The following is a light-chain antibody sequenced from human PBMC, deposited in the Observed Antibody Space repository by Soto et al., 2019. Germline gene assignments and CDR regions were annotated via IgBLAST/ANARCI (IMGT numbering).Light chain of an antibody. CDR2: AAS. Sequence: DIPMTQSPSSLSASVGDRVTITCRASQSISSYLNWYQQKPGKAPKLLIYAASSLQSGVPSRFSGSGSGTDFTLTISSLQPEDFATYYYQQSYSTRLTFGGGTKVEIK. J-gene: IGKJ4*01. CDR1: QSISSY. V-gene: IGKV1-39*01. CDR3: QQSYSTRLT.